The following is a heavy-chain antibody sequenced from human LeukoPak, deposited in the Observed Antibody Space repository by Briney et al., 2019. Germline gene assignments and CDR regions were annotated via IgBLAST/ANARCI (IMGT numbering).Heavy chain of an antibody. Sequence: SETLSLTCTVSGGSISSGGYYWSWIRQHPGKGLEWIGYIYYSGSTYYNPSLKSRVTISIDTSKNQFYMRLTSVTAADTAVYYCARDSRVGGNRPVDPWGQGTLVTVSS. V-gene: IGHV4-31*03. CDR2: IYYSGST. CDR1: GGSISSGGYY. D-gene: IGHD1-26*01. CDR3: ARDSRVGGNRPVDP. J-gene: IGHJ5*02.